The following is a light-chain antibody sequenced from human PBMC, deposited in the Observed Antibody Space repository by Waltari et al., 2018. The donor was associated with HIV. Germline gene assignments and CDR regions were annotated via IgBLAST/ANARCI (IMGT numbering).Light chain of an antibody. V-gene: IGKV1-39*01. CDR2: SAY. Sequence: DIQMTQSPSSLSASLGDSVVITCRASQAISTYLNWYQQKPGKAPVHLVYSAYKLQPGAPSRFRGAGSGKDFSLSISGLQTEDFATYFCQQSYGFPFNFGPGT. J-gene: IGKJ3*01. CDR3: QQSYGFPFN. CDR1: QAISTY.